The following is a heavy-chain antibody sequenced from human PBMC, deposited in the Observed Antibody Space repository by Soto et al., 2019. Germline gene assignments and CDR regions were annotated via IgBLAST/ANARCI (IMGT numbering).Heavy chain of an antibody. CDR2: ISCYNGKT. CDR3: ARDAPPPELRFLEWHNYDYNGMDV. J-gene: IGHJ6*02. CDR1: GYSFTAYG. D-gene: IGHD3-3*01. V-gene: IGHV1-18*01. Sequence: QVQVVQSGDEVKETGASVRVSCKTAGYSFTAYGISWVRQAPGPGREWMGWISCYNGKTKYAQKVQGRVTMTTDTSTSTAYMEVRSLRSDDAAIYYCARDAPPPELRFLEWHNYDYNGMDVWGQGTTVTVSS.